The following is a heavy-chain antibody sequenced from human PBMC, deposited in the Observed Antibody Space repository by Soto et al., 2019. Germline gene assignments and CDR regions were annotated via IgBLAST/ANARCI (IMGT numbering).Heavy chain of an antibody. J-gene: IGHJ6*03. D-gene: IGHD3-10*01. Sequence: ASVKVSCKASGGTFSSYAISWVRQAPGQGLEWMGGIIPIFGTANYAQKFQGRVTITADESTSTAYMDLSSLRSEDTAVYFCARDARGSMDFYYYMDVWGKGTTVTVSS. V-gene: IGHV1-69*13. CDR2: IIPIFGTA. CDR3: ARDARGSMDFYYYMDV. CDR1: GGTFSSYA.